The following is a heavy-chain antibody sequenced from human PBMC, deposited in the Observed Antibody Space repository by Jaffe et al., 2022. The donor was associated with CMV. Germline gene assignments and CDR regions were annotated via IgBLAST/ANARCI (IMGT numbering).Heavy chain of an antibody. J-gene: IGHJ6*02. CDR2: ISWNSGSI. V-gene: IGHV3-9*01. Sequence: EVQLVESGGGLVQPGRSLRLSCAASGFTFDDYAMHWVRQAPGKGLEWVSGISWNSGSIGYADSVKGRFTISRDNAKNSLYLQMNSLRAEDTALYYCAKDLEAAGTEGMDVWGQGTTVTVSS. CDR3: AKDLEAAGTEGMDV. D-gene: IGHD6-13*01. CDR1: GFTFDDYA.